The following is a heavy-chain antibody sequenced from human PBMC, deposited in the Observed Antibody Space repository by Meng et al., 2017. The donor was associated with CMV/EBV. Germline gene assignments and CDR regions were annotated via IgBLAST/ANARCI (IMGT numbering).Heavy chain of an antibody. J-gene: IGHJ5*02. Sequence: GSLRPSCTVSGASIGTSGYYWVWIRQPPGQGLEWIGSVYFGASTYYNPSLKSRTTISVDTAKNQFSLRLDSVAAADTAVYYCARHAYIGWSGPWFDPWGQGTLVTVSS. CDR2: VYFGAST. CDR3: ARHAYIGWSGPWFDP. V-gene: IGHV4-39*01. D-gene: IGHD3-9*01. CDR1: GASIGTSGYY.